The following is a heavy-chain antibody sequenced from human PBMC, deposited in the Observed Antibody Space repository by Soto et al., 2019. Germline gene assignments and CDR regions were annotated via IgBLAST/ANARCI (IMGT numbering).Heavy chain of an antibody. D-gene: IGHD3-3*01. V-gene: IGHV3-30*18. CDR2: ISYDGSNK. CDR3: AKGDPIFGTQEGDV. J-gene: IGHJ6*02. CDR1: GFTFSSYG. Sequence: QVQLVESGGGVVQPGRSLRLSCAASGFTFSSYGMHWVRQAPGKGLEWVAVISYDGSNKYYADSVKGRFTISRDNSKNTLYLQMNSLRAEDTAVYYCAKGDPIFGTQEGDVWGQGTTVTVSS.